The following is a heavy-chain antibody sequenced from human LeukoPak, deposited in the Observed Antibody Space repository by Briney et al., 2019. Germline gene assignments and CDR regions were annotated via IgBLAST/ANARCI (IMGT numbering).Heavy chain of an antibody. CDR3: AKDRSGYGDYYFQH. V-gene: IGHV3-23*01. D-gene: IGHD4-17*01. CDR1: GFTFSSYA. J-gene: IGHJ1*01. Sequence: GGSLRLSCAASGFTFSSYAMSWVRQAPGKGLEWVSGISGSGGSTYYADSVKGRFTISRDNSKNTLYLQMNSLSAEDTAVYYCAKDRSGYGDYYFQHWGQGTLVTVSS. CDR2: ISGSGGST.